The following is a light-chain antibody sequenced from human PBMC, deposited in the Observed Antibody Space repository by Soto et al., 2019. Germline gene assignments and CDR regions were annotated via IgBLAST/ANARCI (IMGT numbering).Light chain of an antibody. J-gene: IGKJ1*01. CDR1: QSVSSSS. V-gene: IGKV3-20*01. Sequence: EIVLTQSPGTLSLSPGERATLSCTASQSVSSSSLAWYQQKPGQAPRLLIYGASSRATSIPDRFSGSGSGTGFTLTISRLEPEDFAVYYCQEYGSSLTLTFGQGTKVEIK. CDR3: QEYGSSLTLT. CDR2: GAS.